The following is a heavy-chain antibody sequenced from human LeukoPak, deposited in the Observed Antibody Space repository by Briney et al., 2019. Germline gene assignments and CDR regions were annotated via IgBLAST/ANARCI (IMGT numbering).Heavy chain of an antibody. D-gene: IGHD1-26*01. CDR2: INHSGST. J-gene: IGHJ4*02. Sequence: PSETLSLTCAVYGGSFSGYYWSWIRQPPGKGLEWIGEINHSGSTNYNPSLKSRVTISVDTSKNQFSLKLSSVTAADTAVYYCARSPSGSWRLGYYFDYWGQGTLVTVSS. CDR3: ARSPSGSWRLGYYFDY. CDR1: GGSFSGYY. V-gene: IGHV4-34*01.